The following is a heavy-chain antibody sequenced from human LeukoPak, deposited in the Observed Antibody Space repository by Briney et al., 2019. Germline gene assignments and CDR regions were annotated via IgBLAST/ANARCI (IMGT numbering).Heavy chain of an antibody. D-gene: IGHD6-6*01. V-gene: IGHV3-30*02. Sequence: GGSLRLSCSAFGFTFGDYAFHWVRQAPGKGLEWLAFIRYDGSDSYYADSVKGRFTISRDNSKNTLYLQMNSLRAEDTAVYYCAEQERAARFWGQGTLVTVSS. CDR2: IRYDGSDS. CDR1: GFTFGDYA. CDR3: AEQERAARF. J-gene: IGHJ4*02.